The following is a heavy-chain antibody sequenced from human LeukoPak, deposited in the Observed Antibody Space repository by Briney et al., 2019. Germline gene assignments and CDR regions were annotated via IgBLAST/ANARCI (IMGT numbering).Heavy chain of an antibody. Sequence: ASVKVSCKVSGYTLTELSMHWVRQAPGQGLEWMGWINPNSGGTNYAQKFQGRVTMTRDTSISTAYMELSRLRSDDTAVYYCARGQISVGGQFELDYWGQGTLVTVSS. CDR2: INPNSGGT. V-gene: IGHV1-2*02. D-gene: IGHD2-15*01. CDR1: GYTLTELS. J-gene: IGHJ4*02. CDR3: ARGQISVGGQFELDY.